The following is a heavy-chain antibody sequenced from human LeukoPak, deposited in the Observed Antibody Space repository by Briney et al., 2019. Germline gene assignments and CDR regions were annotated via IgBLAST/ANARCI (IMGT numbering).Heavy chain of an antibody. D-gene: IGHD4-23*01. V-gene: IGHV1-2*06. CDR3: ARDSVASEGTGDY. CDR2: INPNSGGT. CDR1: GYTFTGYY. Sequence: ASVKVSCKASGYTFTGYYMHWVRQAPGQGLEWMGRINPNSGGTNYAQKFQGRVTMTRDTSISTAYMELSRLRSDDTAVYYCARDSVASEGTGDYWGQGTLVTVSS. J-gene: IGHJ4*02.